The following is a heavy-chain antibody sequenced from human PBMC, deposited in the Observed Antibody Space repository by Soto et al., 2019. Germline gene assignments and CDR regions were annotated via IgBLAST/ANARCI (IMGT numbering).Heavy chain of an antibody. D-gene: IGHD3-10*01. V-gene: IGHV1-18*01. J-gene: IGHJ4*02. CDR1: GYSFTTYG. CDR2: ISTYNGNT. CDR3: ATWTYGSGSPTGY. Sequence: QVQLVQSGAEVKKPGASVKVSCKASGYSFTTYGLSWVRQAPRQGLEWMGWISTYNGNTNYAQKFXXRXSMTRDTSTGTAYMDIKSLTSDDTAVYYCATWTYGSGSPTGYWGQGTLVSVSS.